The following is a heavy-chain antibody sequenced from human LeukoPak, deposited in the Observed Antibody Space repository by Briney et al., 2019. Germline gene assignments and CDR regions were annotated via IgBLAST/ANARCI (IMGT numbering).Heavy chain of an antibody. CDR1: GFIFSDYA. CDR3: AKGRGGGIVDWFDP. V-gene: IGHV3-23*01. D-gene: IGHD2/OR15-2a*01. Sequence: GGSLRLSCAASGFIFSDYAMMWVRQAPGKGLEGVQSIVGNGGGTYYANSVKGRFVVSRDNSNNIVFLQMNSLRVDDTAVYYCAKGRGGGIVDWFDPWGPGTQVTVSS. CDR2: IVGNGGGT. J-gene: IGHJ5*02.